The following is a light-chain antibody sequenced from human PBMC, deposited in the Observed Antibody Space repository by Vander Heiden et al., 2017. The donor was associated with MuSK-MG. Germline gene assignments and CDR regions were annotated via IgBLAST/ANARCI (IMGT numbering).Light chain of an antibody. CDR3: SSYARSNTLL. Sequence: QSALTQPPSASGSPCQSVPLSCTGTSSDIGPYKYVSWYQQHAGTAPRLILYEVTKRPSGVHDRFSGSRSGNTASLTVSGLQAEEEADYYGSSYARSNTLLFGGGTTLAVL. CDR2: EVT. J-gene: IGLJ2*01. V-gene: IGLV2-8*01. CDR1: SSDIGPYKY.